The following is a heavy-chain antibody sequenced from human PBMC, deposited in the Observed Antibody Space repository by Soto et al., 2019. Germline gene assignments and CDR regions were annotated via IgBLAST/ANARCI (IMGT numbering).Heavy chain of an antibody. CDR1: GYTLTTYG. Sequence: GASVKVSCKASGYTLTTYGISWVRQAPGQGLEWMGWISAYTGNTNYAQKLQGRVTMTTDTSTSTAYMELRSLRSDDTAVYYCARVGSESFVLMVYEKGHYSYYMAVWGKGTTVTVSS. CDR2: ISAYTGNT. J-gene: IGHJ6*03. D-gene: IGHD2-8*01. CDR3: ARVGSESFVLMVYEKGHYSYYMAV. V-gene: IGHV1-18*01.